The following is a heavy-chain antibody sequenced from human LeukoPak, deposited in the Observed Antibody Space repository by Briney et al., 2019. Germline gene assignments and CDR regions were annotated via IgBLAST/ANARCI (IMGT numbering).Heavy chain of an antibody. CDR3: TRDWRNMGFDI. J-gene: IGHJ3*02. V-gene: IGHV3-21*01. D-gene: IGHD1-14*01. Sequence: PGGSLRLSCAASAFTVSNNYMNWVRQAPGKGLEWVSSISSSSSYIYYADSVKGRFTISRDNAKNSLYLQMNSLRAEDTAVYYCTRDWRNMGFDIWGQGTVVTVSS. CDR2: ISSSSSYI. CDR1: AFTVSNNY.